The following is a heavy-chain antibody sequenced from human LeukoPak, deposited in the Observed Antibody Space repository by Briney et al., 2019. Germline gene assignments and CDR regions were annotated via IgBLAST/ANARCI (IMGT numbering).Heavy chain of an antibody. D-gene: IGHD2-2*01. Sequence: SETLSLTCTVSGGSISSYYWSWIRQPPGKGLEWIGYIYYSGSTNYNPSLKSRVTISVDTSKNQFSLKLSSVTAADAAVYYCARHGDIVVVPAANYFDYWGQGTLVTVSS. CDR2: IYYSGST. CDR3: ARHGDIVVVPAANYFDY. V-gene: IGHV4-59*08. CDR1: GGSISSYY. J-gene: IGHJ4*02.